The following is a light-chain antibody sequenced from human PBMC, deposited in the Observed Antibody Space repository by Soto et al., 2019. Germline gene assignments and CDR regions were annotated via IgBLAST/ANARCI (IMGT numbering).Light chain of an antibody. CDR1: QSVGSS. J-gene: IGKJ4*01. CDR3: QQRSNWPALT. Sequence: EIVLTQSPATLSLSPGERATLSCRASQSVGSSLARYQQKPGQAPRLLIYDASNRATGIPARFSGSGSGTDFTLTISSLEPEDFAVYYCQQRSNWPALTFGGGTKVEIK. V-gene: IGKV3-11*01. CDR2: DAS.